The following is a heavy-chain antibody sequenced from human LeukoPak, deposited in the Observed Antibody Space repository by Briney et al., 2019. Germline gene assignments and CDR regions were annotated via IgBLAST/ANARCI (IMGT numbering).Heavy chain of an antibody. V-gene: IGHV3-21*03. D-gene: IGHD3-10*01. J-gene: IGHJ4*02. CDR1: GFTFSSYS. CDR2: ISSSSSYI. CDR3: ARFRFGDQRAYYFDY. Sequence: GGSLRLSCAASGFTFSSYSMNWVRQAPGKGLEWVSSISSSSSYIYYADSVKGRFTISRDNAKNSLYLQMNSLIAEHTAEYYCARFRFGDQRAYYFDYWGQGTLVTVSS.